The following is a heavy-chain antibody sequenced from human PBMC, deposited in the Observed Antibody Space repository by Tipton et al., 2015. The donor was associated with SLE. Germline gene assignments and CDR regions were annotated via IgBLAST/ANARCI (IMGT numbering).Heavy chain of an antibody. D-gene: IGHD6-19*01. CDR3: ARDGVAVPGPYFEY. Sequence: SLRLSCVASGFTFSSYGMHWVRQAPGKGLEWVANINQDGSETYSVNSVKGRFTISRDNTKNSLYLQMNSLRAEDTAVYYCARDGVAVPGPYFEYWGQGTLVTVSS. J-gene: IGHJ4*02. CDR1: GFTFSSYG. CDR2: INQDGSET. V-gene: IGHV3-7*03.